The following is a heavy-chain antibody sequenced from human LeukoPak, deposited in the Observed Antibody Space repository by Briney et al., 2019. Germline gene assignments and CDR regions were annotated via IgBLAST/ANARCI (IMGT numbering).Heavy chain of an antibody. J-gene: IGHJ3*02. CDR2: ILYDGSNK. V-gene: IGHV3-30-3*01. D-gene: IGHD3-3*01. CDR1: GFTFSSYA. Sequence: GRSLRLSCAASGFTFSSYAMHWVRQAPGKGLEWVAVILYDGSNKYYADSVKGRFTISRDNSKNTLYLQMNSLRAEDTAVYYCAREDPRITIFGAVINAFDIWGQGTMVTVSS. CDR3: AREDPRITIFGAVINAFDI.